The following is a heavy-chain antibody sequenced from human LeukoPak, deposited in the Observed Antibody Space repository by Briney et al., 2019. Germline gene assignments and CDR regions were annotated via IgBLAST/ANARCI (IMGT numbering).Heavy chain of an antibody. D-gene: IGHD3-22*01. CDR3: ARGHYDSGGYNDY. J-gene: IGHJ4*02. CDR1: GGSISSSSYY. V-gene: IGHV4-39*07. CDR2: IYYSGST. Sequence: SETLSLTCTVSGGSISSSSYYWGWIRQPPGKGLEWIGSIYYSGSTYYNPSLKSRVTVSVDTSKNQFSLKLSSVTAADTAVYYCARGHYDSGGYNDYWGQGTLVTVSS.